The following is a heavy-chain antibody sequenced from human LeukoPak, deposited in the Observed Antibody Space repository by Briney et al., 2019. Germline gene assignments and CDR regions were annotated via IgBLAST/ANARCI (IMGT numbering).Heavy chain of an antibody. CDR2: ISSSSTYI. CDR1: RFTFSSYT. D-gene: IGHD2-2*01. V-gene: IGHV3-21*01. CDR3: ARDMRWFDP. Sequence: PGGSLRLSCAASRFTFSSYTMNWVRQAPGKGLEWVSSISSSSTYIYYADSVKGRFTISRDNAKNSLYLQMNSLRAEDTAVYDCARDMRWFDPWGQGTLVTVSS. J-gene: IGHJ5*02.